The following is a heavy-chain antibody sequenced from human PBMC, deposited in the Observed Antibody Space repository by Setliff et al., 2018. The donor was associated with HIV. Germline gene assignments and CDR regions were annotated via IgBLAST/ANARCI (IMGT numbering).Heavy chain of an antibody. V-gene: IGHV4-4*07. CDR3: ARGHDNKYYYFYYMDV. CDR1: GFSINTVHL. Sequence: PSETLSLTCYVSGFSINTVHLWGWIRQPAGKGLEWIGHISTTGSTNYNPSLKSRVIMSVDTSRNQFSLKLSSVTAADTAVYYCARGHDNKYYYFYYMDVWGKGTTVTVSS. D-gene: IGHD3-9*01. CDR2: ISTTGST. J-gene: IGHJ6*03.